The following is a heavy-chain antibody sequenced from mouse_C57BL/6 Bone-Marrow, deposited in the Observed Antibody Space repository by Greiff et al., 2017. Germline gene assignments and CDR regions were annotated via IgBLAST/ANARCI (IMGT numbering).Heavy chain of an antibody. J-gene: IGHJ2*01. CDR3: ARAHFITTGLDY. CDR1: GYSITSGYY. V-gene: IGHV3-6*01. D-gene: IGHD1-1*01. CDR2: ISYDGSN. Sequence: EVKLMESGPGLVKPSQSLSLTCSVTGYSITSGYYWNWIRQFPGNKLEWMGYISYDGSNNYNPSLKNRISITRDTSKNQFFLKLNSVTTEDTATYYCARAHFITTGLDYWGQGTTLTVSS.